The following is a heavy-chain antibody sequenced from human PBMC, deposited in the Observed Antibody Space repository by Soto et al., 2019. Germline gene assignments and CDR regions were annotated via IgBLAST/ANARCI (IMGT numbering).Heavy chain of an antibody. CDR1: GLTFSHHS. CDR2: INADTGYT. CDR3: IRGKEAGVWFDP. D-gene: IGHD1-26*01. V-gene: IGHV1-3*01. Sequence: QVQLVQSGAEVTKPGASVQVSCKASGLTFSHHSIHWVRQAPGQRLEWMGWINADTGYTKYSQKFRGRVTITWDTSAKTAYMELSSLRSEDTGIYYCIRGKEAGVWFDPWGQGTQVTVSS. J-gene: IGHJ5*02.